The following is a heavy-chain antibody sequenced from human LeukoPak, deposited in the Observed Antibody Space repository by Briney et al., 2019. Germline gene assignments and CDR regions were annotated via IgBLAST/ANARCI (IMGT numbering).Heavy chain of an antibody. J-gene: IGHJ4*02. CDR2: IYAGGST. CDR3: ARGRDGYNFLNRGEYYYFDY. CDR1: GGSISSGNYY. D-gene: IGHD5-24*01. V-gene: IGHV4-61*02. Sequence: PSETLSLTRTVSGGSISSGNYYWSWIRQPAGKGLEWIGRIYAGGSTNYNVSLKSRVTISRDTSKNQFSLKLSSVTAADTAVYYCARGRDGYNFLNRGEYYYFDYWGQGTLVTVSS.